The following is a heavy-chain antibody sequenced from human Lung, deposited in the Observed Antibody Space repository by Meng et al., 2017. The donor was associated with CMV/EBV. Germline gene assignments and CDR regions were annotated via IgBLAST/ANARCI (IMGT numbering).Heavy chain of an antibody. D-gene: IGHD2-15*01. CDR3: ARIQGYCSRSSCSLLDGFDI. J-gene: IGHJ3*02. V-gene: IGHV1-69*10. CDR2: VSPLLGVA. CDR1: GGIFSSSA. Sequence: SXXVSXKTPGGIFSSSAISWVRQTPGQGLEWMGGVSPLLGVANYAQKFQGRVTITADTSTSTVYMDLRSLRSEDTAVYYCARIQGYCSRSSCSLLDGFDIXGQGXMVTVSS.